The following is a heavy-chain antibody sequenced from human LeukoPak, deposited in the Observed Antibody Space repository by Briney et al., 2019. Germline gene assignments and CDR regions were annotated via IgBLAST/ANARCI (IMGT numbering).Heavy chain of an antibody. Sequence: SETLSLTCTVSGGSITGSSYYWGWIRQPPGKGLEWIGSIYYSGSTYYNPSLKSRVTISVDTSKNQFSLKLSSVPAVDTAVYYCARRGNSGTYVYFDYWGQGTLVTVSS. CDR1: GGSITGSSYY. CDR2: IYYSGST. J-gene: IGHJ4*02. CDR3: ARRGNSGTYVYFDY. D-gene: IGHD1-26*01. V-gene: IGHV4-39*01.